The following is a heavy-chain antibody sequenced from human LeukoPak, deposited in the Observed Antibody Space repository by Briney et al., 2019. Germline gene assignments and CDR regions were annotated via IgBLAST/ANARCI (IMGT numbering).Heavy chain of an antibody. CDR2: LRSKTHGGTT. J-gene: IGHJ4*02. CDR1: GFTFSDVW. V-gene: IGHV3-15*01. Sequence: AGTLRLSCAASGFTFSDVWMSWVRQAPGMGLEWIGRLRSKTHGGTTDYAAPVKGRFSISRDDSKNTLYLQMDSLKTEDTAVYYCATEGSSPKYFDFWGQGTLVTVSS. D-gene: IGHD1-26*01. CDR3: ATEGSSPKYFDF.